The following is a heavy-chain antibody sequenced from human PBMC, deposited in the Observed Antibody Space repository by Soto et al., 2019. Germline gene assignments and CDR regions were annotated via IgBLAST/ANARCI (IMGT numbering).Heavy chain of an antibody. CDR3: ARAAAEGYYYYMDV. D-gene: IGHD6-13*01. V-gene: IGHV3-74*01. CDR1: GFTFSSYW. J-gene: IGHJ6*03. Sequence: GGSLRLSCAASGFTFSSYWMHWVRQAPGKGLVWVSRINSDGSSTSYADSVKGRFTISRDNAKNTLYLQMNSLRAEDTAVYYCARAAAEGYYYYMDVWGKGTTVTVSS. CDR2: INSDGSST.